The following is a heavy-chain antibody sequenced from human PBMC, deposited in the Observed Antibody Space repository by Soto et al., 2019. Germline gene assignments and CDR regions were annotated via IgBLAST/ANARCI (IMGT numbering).Heavy chain of an antibody. Sequence: LRLSCAASGFTFSSYAMSWVRQAPGKRLEWVSAISGSGGSTYYADSVKGRFTISRDNSKNTLYLQMNSLRAEDTALYFCARRSATPNYWGQGTLVTVSS. V-gene: IGHV3-23*01. CDR2: ISGSGGST. CDR1: GFTFSSYA. J-gene: IGHJ4*02. CDR3: ARRSATPNY. D-gene: IGHD2-15*01.